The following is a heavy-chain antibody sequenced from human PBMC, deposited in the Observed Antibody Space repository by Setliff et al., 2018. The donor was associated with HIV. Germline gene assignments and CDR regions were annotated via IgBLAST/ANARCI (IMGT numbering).Heavy chain of an antibody. CDR1: GFTFSGAE. J-gene: IGHJ5*02. CDR2: IRSKADKYAT. D-gene: IGHD6-19*01. CDR3: LLPCTSGWHDWADP. V-gene: IGHV3-73*01. Sequence: GSLKISCAASGFTFSGAEIHWVRQASGKGLEWVGHIRSKADKYATEYGASAQGRFIISRDDSRKTAYLQMSSLRAEDTAMYYCLLPCTSGWHDWADPWGQGTLVTVSS.